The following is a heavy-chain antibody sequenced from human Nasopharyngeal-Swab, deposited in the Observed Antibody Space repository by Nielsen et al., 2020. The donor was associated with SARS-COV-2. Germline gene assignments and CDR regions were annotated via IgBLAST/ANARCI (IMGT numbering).Heavy chain of an antibody. CDR3: ARVLRGVAARPLGFGYYYYYYMDV. Sequence: WIRQPQGKGLEWIGEINHSGSTNYNPSLKSRVTISVDTSKNQFSLKLRSVTAADTAVYYCARVLRGVAARPLGFGYYYYYYMDVWGKGTTVTVSS. J-gene: IGHJ6*03. D-gene: IGHD6-6*01. CDR2: INHSGST. V-gene: IGHV4-34*01.